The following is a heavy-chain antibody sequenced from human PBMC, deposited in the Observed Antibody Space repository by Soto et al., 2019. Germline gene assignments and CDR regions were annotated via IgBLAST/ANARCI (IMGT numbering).Heavy chain of an antibody. V-gene: IGHV1-18*01. CDR2: ISAHNGNT. CDR3: ARDLVGGTFDS. Sequence: QVPLVQSGADLKKPGASVKVSCKASGYTFTTYGVTWVRQAPGQGLEWMGWISAHNGNTNYAQKFRGRLTMTTDTSTSTAYMELRSLRSDDTALYFCARDLVGGTFDSWGQGTLVTVSS. J-gene: IGHJ4*02. D-gene: IGHD1-26*01. CDR1: GYTFTTYG.